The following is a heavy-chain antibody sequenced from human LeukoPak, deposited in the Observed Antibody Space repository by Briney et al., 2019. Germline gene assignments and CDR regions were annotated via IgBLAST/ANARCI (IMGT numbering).Heavy chain of an antibody. V-gene: IGHV3-21*04. CDR2: ISSSSSYI. D-gene: IGHD1-20*01. Sequence: GGSLRLSCAASGFTFSSYSMNWVRQAPGKGLEWVSSISSSSSYIYYADSVKGRFTISRDNAKNSLYLQMNSLRAEDTAVYYCARAPTYNWNHPAYFDYWGQGTLVTVSS. CDR1: GFTFSSYS. J-gene: IGHJ4*02. CDR3: ARAPTYNWNHPAYFDY.